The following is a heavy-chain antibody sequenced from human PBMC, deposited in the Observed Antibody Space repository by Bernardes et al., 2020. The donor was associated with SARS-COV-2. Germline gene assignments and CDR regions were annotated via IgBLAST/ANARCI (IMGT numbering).Heavy chain of an antibody. CDR3: ARDLIVVVPAAQPYYYYYGMDV. V-gene: IGHV3-11*01. D-gene: IGHD2-2*01. CDR2: ISSSGSTI. Sequence: GGSLRLSCAASGFTFSDYYMSWIRQAPGKGLEWVSYISSSGSTIYYADSVKGRFTISRDNAKNSLYLQMNSLRAEDTAVYYCARDLIVVVPAAQPYYYYYGMDVWGQGTTVTVSS. CDR1: GFTFSDYY. J-gene: IGHJ6*02.